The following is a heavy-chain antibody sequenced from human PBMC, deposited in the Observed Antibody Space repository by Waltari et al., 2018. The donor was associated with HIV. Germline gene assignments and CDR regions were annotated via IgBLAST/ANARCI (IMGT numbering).Heavy chain of an antibody. V-gene: IGHV3-74*01. J-gene: IGHJ4*02. CDR3: ARGVTVATITPFDQ. D-gene: IGHD5-12*01. CDR2: SSSDGRAT. Sequence: EVQLVESGGGLVQPGGSQRLSCEASGFTFSSFWMHWVRQLPGKGLEWVARSSSDGRATTYVDSVKGRFTVSRDNAKNTLSLQMNSLRAEDTAVYYCARGVTVATITPFDQWGQGTLVTVSS. CDR1: GFTFSSFW.